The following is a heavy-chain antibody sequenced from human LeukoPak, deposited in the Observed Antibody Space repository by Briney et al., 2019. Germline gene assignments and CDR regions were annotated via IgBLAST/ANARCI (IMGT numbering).Heavy chain of an antibody. Sequence: GASVKVSCKASGYTFTSYDINWVRQATGQGLEWMGWMNPNSGNTGYAQKFQGRVTMTRNTSISTAYMELSSLRSEDTAVYYCARAAPSKTRKNLEWLFFHTQPYYYYYGMDVWGQGTTVTVSS. J-gene: IGHJ6*02. CDR2: MNPNSGNT. CDR1: GYTFTSYD. CDR3: ARAAPSKTRKNLEWLFFHTQPYYYYYGMDV. D-gene: IGHD3-3*01. V-gene: IGHV1-8*01.